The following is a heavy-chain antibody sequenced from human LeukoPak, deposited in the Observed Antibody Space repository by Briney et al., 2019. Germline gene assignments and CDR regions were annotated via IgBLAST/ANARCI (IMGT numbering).Heavy chain of an antibody. D-gene: IGHD5-12*01. CDR3: ARVRATMGGVYNWFDP. V-gene: IGHV3-53*04. CDR2: IYSGGST. J-gene: IGHJ5*02. CDR1: GFTVSSNY. Sequence: GGSLRLSCAASGFTVSSNYMSWVRQAPGKGLEWVSVIYSGGSTYYADSVKGRFTISRHNSKNTLYLQMNSLRAEDTAVYYCARVRATMGGVYNWFDPWGQGTLVTVSS.